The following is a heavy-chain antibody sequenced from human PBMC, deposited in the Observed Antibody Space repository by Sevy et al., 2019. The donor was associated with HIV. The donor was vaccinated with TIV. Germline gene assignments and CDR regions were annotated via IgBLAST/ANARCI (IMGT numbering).Heavy chain of an antibody. Sequence: SETLSLTCAVYGGSFSGYYWSWIRQPPGKGLEWIGEINHSGSTNYNPSLKSRVTISVDTSKNQFSLKLSSVTAADTAVYYCAREREYCSSTSCYRKDYFDYWGQGTLVTVSS. V-gene: IGHV4-34*01. CDR1: GGSFSGYY. J-gene: IGHJ4*02. CDR3: AREREYCSSTSCYRKDYFDY. D-gene: IGHD2-2*02. CDR2: INHSGST.